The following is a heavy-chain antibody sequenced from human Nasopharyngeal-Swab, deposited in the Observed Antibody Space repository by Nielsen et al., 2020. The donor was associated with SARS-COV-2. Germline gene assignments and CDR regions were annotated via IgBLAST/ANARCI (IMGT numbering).Heavy chain of an antibody. CDR1: GFTFDDYA. Sequence: GGSLRLSCAASGFTFDDYAMHWVRQAPGKGLEWVSGISWNSGSIGYADSVKGRFTISRDNAKNSLYLQMNSLRAEDTAVYYCASLPTVGATEDDAFDIWGQGTMVTVSS. J-gene: IGHJ3*02. V-gene: IGHV3-9*01. CDR2: ISWNSGSI. CDR3: ASLPTVGATEDDAFDI. D-gene: IGHD1-26*01.